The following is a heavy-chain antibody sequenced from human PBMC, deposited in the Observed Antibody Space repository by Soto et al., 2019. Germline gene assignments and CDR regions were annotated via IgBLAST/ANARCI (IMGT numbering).Heavy chain of an antibody. Sequence: SESLSLTCTVSGGSIINYYWSWIRQPPGKGLEWIGYIYYSGNTNYNPSLKSRVTISVDTSKKQFSLKVSAVTAADTAVYYCARQSTAWPNFDSWGQGTLVTAPQ. CDR3: ARQSTAWPNFDS. D-gene: IGHD2-21*02. CDR1: GGSIINYY. J-gene: IGHJ4*02. CDR2: IYYSGNT. V-gene: IGHV4-59*01.